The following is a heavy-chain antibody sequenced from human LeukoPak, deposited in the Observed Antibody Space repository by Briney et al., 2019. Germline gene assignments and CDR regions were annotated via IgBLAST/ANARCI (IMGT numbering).Heavy chain of an antibody. CDR2: IYNGGST. V-gene: IGHV3-66*01. CDR1: GFSVSSNY. Sequence: PGGSLRLSCAASGFSVSSNYMAWVRHAPGKGLEWVSVIYNGGSTKYGDSVKDRFTISRDNSKNTLHLQMNSLRAEDTALYYCARASRWLAFDDWGQGALVTVSA. CDR3: ARASRWLAFDD. J-gene: IGHJ4*02. D-gene: IGHD6-19*01.